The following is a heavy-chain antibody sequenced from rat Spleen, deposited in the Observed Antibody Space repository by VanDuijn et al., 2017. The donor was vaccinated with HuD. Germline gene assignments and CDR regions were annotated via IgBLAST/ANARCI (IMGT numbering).Heavy chain of an antibody. V-gene: IGHV5-31*01. CDR1: GFTFNKYW. J-gene: IGHJ2*01. CDR3: ARRHYGYTDYFDY. CDR2: ISTTAGGT. D-gene: IGHD1-4*01. Sequence: EVQLVESGGGLVQPGRSLKLSCIASGFTFNKYWMTWIRQAPGKGLEWVASISTTAGGTYYPDSVKGRFTISRDNTKSTLYLRMNSLRSEDTATYYCARRHYGYTDYFDYWGQGVMVTVSS.